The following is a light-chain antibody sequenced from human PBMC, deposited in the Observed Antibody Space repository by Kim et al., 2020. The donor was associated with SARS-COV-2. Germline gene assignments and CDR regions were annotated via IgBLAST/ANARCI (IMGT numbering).Light chain of an antibody. CDR1: QSISRY. Sequence: DIQMTQSPSSLSASVGDRVTITCRASQSISRYLHWYQQKQGKAPKVLIYAATSLQSGVPSRFSGSGSGTDFTLTISSLQPEDFATYYCQQSYRTPNTFGQGSKL. CDR3: QQSYRTPNT. J-gene: IGKJ2*01. V-gene: IGKV1-39*01. CDR2: AAT.